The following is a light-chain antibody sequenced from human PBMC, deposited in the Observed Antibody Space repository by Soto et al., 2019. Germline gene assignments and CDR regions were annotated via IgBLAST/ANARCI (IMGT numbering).Light chain of an antibody. V-gene: IGKV1-5*03. CDR3: QQYNTYWT. J-gene: IGKJ1*01. Sequence: DIQMTQSPSTLSASVGDRVTITCRASEIVNSRLAWYQQKPGKAPELLIYKASTLQGGVPSRFSGSGSGTEFSLTISSLQPDDFATYYCQQYNTYWTFGQGTKVDIK. CDR1: EIVNSR. CDR2: KAS.